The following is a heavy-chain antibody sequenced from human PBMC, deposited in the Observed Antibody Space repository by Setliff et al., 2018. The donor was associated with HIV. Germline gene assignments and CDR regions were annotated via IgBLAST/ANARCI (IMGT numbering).Heavy chain of an antibody. CDR1: GLTFSTNY. Sequence: GSLRLSCGASGLTFSTNYMTWLRQAPGKGLEWVAGIRPDASNKYYVDSVKGRFTISRDNDKKSLYLQMNSLRVEDTAVYYCARDPAYGAIDYWGQGTLVTVSS. CDR3: ARDPAYGAIDY. CDR2: IRPDASNK. D-gene: IGHD4-17*01. J-gene: IGHJ4*02. V-gene: IGHV3-7*03.